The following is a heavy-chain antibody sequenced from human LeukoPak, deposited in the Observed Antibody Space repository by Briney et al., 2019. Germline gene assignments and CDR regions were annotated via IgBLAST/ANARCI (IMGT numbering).Heavy chain of an antibody. CDR1: GFTFSSYG. CDR2: INSDGSST. D-gene: IGHD2-2*01. Sequence: QTGGSLRLSCAASGFTFSSYGMHWVRQAPGKGLVWVSRINSDGSSTSYADSVKGRFTISRDNAKNTLYLQMNSLRAEDTAVYYCARGIVVGRNWFDPWGQGTLVTVSS. J-gene: IGHJ5*02. CDR3: ARGIVVGRNWFDP. V-gene: IGHV3-74*01.